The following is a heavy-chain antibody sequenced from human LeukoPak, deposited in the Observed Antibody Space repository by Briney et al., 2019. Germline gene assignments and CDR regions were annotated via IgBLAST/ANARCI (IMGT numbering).Heavy chain of an antibody. CDR1: GFTVSSNY. CDR3: ARVLWFGGIYYFDY. V-gene: IGHV3-53*01. D-gene: IGHD3-10*01. CDR2: IYSGGST. Sequence: GGSLRLSCAASGFTVSSNYMSWVRQAPGKGLEWVSVIYSGGSTYYADSVKGRFTISRDNSKNTLYLQMNSLRAEDTAVYYCARVLWFGGIYYFDYWGQGTLVTVSS. J-gene: IGHJ4*02.